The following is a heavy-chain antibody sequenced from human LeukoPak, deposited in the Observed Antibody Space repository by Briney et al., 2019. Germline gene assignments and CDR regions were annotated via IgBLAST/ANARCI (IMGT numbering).Heavy chain of an antibody. J-gene: IGHJ4*02. CDR3: ATHNYWRKDY. CDR2: INQDGNTK. D-gene: IGHD5-24*01. V-gene: IGHV3-7*01. Sequence: GGSLRLSCAASGFTFSTYWMTWVRQAPGVGLEWVATINQDGNTKYYVDSVKGRFAISRDNTKNSLSLQMSSLRDEDSGIYYCATHNYWRKDYWGQGTLVTVSS. CDR1: GFTFSTYW.